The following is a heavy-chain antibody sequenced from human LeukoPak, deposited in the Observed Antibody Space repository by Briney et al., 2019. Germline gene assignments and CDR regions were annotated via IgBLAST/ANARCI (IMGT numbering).Heavy chain of an antibody. CDR2: IYTSGST. J-gene: IGHJ4*02. CDR3: ARHYRGYDYVWGSYRTWYYFDY. D-gene: IGHD3-16*02. CDR1: GGSFSGYY. V-gene: IGHV4-59*10. Sequence: KTSETLSLTCAVYGGSFSGYYWSWIRQPAGKGLEWIGRIYTSGSTNYNPSLKSRVTISVDTSKNQFSLKLSSVTAADTAVYYCARHYRGYDYVWGSYRTWYYFDYWGQGTLVTVSS.